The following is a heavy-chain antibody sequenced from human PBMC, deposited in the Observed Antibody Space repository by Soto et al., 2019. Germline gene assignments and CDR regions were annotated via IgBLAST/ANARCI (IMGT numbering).Heavy chain of an antibody. V-gene: IGHV3-23*01. CDR2: ISGSGGST. Sequence: PGGSLRLSCAASGFTFSSYAMSWVRQAPGKGLEWISAISGSGGSTYYADSVKGRFTISRDNSKNTLYLQMNSLRAEDTAVYYCTTDSPLPMNYYDSSGYPSGYWGQGTLVTVSS. CDR3: TTDSPLPMNYYDSSGYPSGY. CDR1: GFTFSSYA. D-gene: IGHD3-22*01. J-gene: IGHJ4*02.